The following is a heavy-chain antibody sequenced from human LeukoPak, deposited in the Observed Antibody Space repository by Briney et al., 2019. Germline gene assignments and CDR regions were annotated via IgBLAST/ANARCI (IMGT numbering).Heavy chain of an antibody. V-gene: IGHV3-66*01. CDR3: ARARGAAGTGPIDY. Sequence: GGSLRLSCAASGFTVSSNYMTWVRQAPGKGLGWVSIIYGGGSTYYADSVKGRFTISRDNSKNTLYLQMNSLRAEDTAVYYCARARGAAGTGPIDYWGRGTLVTVSS. CDR1: GFTVSSNY. D-gene: IGHD6-13*01. CDR2: IYGGGST. J-gene: IGHJ4*02.